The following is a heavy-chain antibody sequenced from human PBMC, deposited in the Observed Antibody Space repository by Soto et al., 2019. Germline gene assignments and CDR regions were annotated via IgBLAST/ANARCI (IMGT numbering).Heavy chain of an antibody. Sequence: QVQLVQSGAEVKKPGSSVKVSCKTSGVSFNNNGIGWVRQAPGHGLEWMGGVNPPFRTSNYARKFQGRISITADASTGTVNMELSSLTSEDTAQYYCARVLYYGSGSYSPSGMDVWGQGTTVTVSS. J-gene: IGHJ6*02. V-gene: IGHV1-69*01. CDR3: ARVLYYGSGSYSPSGMDV. CDR2: VNPPFRTS. D-gene: IGHD3-10*01. CDR1: GVSFNNNG.